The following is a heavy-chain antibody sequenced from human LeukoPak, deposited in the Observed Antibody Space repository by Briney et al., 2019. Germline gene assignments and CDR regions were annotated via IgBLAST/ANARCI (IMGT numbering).Heavy chain of an antibody. CDR2: MNPNSGNT. V-gene: IGHV1-8*01. CDR1: GYTFTSYD. J-gene: IGHJ4*02. CDR3: ARGLSVARWGATRSLAY. Sequence: ASVKVSCKASGYTFTSYDINWVRQAPGQGLEWMGWMNPNSGNTGYAQKFQGRVTMTRNTSISTAYMELSSLRSEDTAVYYCARGLSVARWGATRSLAYWGQGTLVTVSS. D-gene: IGHD1-26*01.